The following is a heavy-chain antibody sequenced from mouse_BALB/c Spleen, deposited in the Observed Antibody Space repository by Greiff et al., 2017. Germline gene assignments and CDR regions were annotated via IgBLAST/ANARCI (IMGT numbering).Heavy chain of an antibody. V-gene: IGHV2-6-7*01. CDR1: GFSLTGYG. J-gene: IGHJ2*01. D-gene: IGHD1-1*02. CDR3: ARDMGNYGHYFDY. Sequence: VKVVESGPGLVAPSQSLSITCTVSGFSLTGYGVNWVRQPPGKGLEWLGMIWGDGSTDYNSALKSRLSISKDNSKSQVFLKMNSLQTDDTARYYCARDMGNYGHYFDYWGQGTTLTVSS. CDR2: IWGDGST.